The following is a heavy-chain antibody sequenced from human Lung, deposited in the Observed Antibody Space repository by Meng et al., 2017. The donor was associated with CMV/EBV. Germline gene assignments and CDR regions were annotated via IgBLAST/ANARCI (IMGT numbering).Heavy chain of an antibody. V-gene: IGHV3-7*01. CDR1: GFTFSSYW. CDR3: ARDGTLSPYYYYYGMDV. J-gene: IGHJ6*01. CDR2: INQDGNEE. Sequence: GESLKISCAASGFTFSSYWMSWVRQAPGKGLEWVANINQDGNEEYYVDSLKGRFTISRDNAKNSLYLQMTSLRAEDTAVYYCARDGTLSPYYYYYGMDVWGQGNXV.